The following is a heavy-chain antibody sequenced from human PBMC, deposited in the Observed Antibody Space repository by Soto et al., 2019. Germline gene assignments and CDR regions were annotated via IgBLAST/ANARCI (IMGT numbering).Heavy chain of an antibody. CDR3: ARDYYDILGPRIYYYGMDV. D-gene: IGHD3-9*01. V-gene: IGHV3-66*01. CDR2: IYSGGST. J-gene: IGHJ6*02. Sequence: GGSLRLSCAASGFTVSSNYMSWVRKAPGKGLEWVSVIYSGGSTYYADSVKGRFTISRDNSKNTQYLQMNSLRAEDTAVYYCARDYYDILGPRIYYYGMDVWGQGTTVTVSS. CDR1: GFTVSSNY.